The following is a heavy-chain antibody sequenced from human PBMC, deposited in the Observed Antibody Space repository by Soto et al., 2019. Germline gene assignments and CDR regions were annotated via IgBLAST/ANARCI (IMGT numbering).Heavy chain of an antibody. V-gene: IGHV3-30-3*01. Sequence: QVQLVESGGGVVQPGRSLRLSCAASGFTFSSYAMHWVRQAPGKGLEWVAVISYDGSNKYYADSVKGRSTISRDNSKNTLYLQMNSLRAEDTAVYYCARTIAVGSYGMDVWGQGTTVTVSS. CDR1: GFTFSSYA. D-gene: IGHD6-19*01. CDR3: ARTIAVGSYGMDV. J-gene: IGHJ6*02. CDR2: ISYDGSNK.